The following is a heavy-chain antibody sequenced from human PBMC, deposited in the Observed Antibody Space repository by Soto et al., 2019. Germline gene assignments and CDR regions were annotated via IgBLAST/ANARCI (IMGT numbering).Heavy chain of an antibody. CDR2: IYYSGSN. D-gene: IGHD2-8*01. J-gene: IGHJ6*02. CDR3: ARAPFCTNGVCPDGMDV. V-gene: IGHV4-59*01. CDR1: GGSISSYY. Sequence: SETLSLTCTVSGGSISSYYWYWIRLPPGQGLEWIGKIYYSGSNNYNPSLKSRVTISVDTSKNRFSLKLSSVTAADTAVYYCARAPFCTNGVCPDGMDVWGQGTTVTVSS.